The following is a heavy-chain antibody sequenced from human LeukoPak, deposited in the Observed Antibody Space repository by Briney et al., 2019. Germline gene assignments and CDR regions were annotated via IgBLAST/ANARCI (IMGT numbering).Heavy chain of an antibody. D-gene: IGHD6-6*01. Sequence: ASVKVSCKASGGTFSSYAISWVRQAPGQGLEWMGGIIPIFGTANYAQKFQGRVTITADESTSTAYMELSSLRSEDTAVYYCAKGAGAAPRYYYMDVWGGGTTVTVSS. J-gene: IGHJ6*03. CDR2: IIPIFGTA. V-gene: IGHV1-69*13. CDR3: AKGAGAAPRYYYMDV. CDR1: GGTFSSYA.